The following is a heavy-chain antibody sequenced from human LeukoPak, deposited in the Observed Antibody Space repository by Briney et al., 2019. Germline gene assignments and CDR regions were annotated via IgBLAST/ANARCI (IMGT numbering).Heavy chain of an antibody. CDR1: GDSISSHY. D-gene: IGHD1-26*01. Sequence: SETLSLTCTVSGDSISSHYWSWIRQPPGKGLEWIGCIYCSGSTNYNPSLKSRVTISVDTSNNQFSLKLSSVTAADTAVYYCARERLIAGATVFDYWGQGTLPTVSS. J-gene: IGHJ4*01. CDR3: ARERLIAGATVFDY. CDR2: IYCSGST. V-gene: IGHV4-59*11.